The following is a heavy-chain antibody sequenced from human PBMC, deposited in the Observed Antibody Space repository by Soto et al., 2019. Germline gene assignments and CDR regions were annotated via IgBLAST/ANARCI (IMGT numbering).Heavy chain of an antibody. V-gene: IGHV3-74*01. CDR2: INSDGST. CDR3: TRDREGLAY. CDR1: GFTFSSYR. Sequence: EVQLVESGGDLVQPGGSLRLSCAASGFTFSSYRMHWVRQAPGKGLVWVSSINSDGSTNHADSVKGRFTISRDNANNTLYRQMNSLRVEDTAVYYCTRDREGLAYWGQGTLVTVSS. J-gene: IGHJ4*02.